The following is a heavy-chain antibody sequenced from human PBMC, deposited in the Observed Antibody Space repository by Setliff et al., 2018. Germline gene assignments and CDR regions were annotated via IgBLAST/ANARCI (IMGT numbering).Heavy chain of an antibody. CDR1: GYTFTNYW. Sequence: GESLKISCKSSGYTFTNYWIGWVRQMPGKGLEWMGIIYPDDSDARYSPSFRGQVTISVDKSISTAYLQWSSLKASDTAMYYCARRGAVVPADAFDLWGQGTMVTVSS. D-gene: IGHD2-2*01. CDR3: ARRGAVVPADAFDL. V-gene: IGHV5-51*01. CDR2: IYPDDSDA. J-gene: IGHJ3*01.